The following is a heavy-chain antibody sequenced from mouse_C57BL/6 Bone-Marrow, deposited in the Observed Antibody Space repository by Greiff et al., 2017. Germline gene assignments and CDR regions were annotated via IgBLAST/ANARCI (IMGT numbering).Heavy chain of an antibody. CDR2: IDPANGKT. CDR1: GFNFKNTY. CDR3: ARYDY. V-gene: IGHV14-3*01. J-gene: IGHJ2*01. Sequence: VQLQQSVAELVRPGASVKLSCTASGFNFKNTYMHWVKQRPEQGLEWIGRIDPANGKTKYAPKFQGKATITADTSSNTAYLQLSSLTSEDTAIYYCARYDYWGQGTTLTVSS.